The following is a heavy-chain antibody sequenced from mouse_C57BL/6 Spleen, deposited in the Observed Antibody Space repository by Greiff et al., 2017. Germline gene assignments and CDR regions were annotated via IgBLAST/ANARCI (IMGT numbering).Heavy chain of an antibody. CDR2: VWSGGSP. V-gene: IGHV2-2*01. J-gene: IGHJ1*03. Sequence: VQLQQSGPGLVQPSQSLSITCTVSGFSLTSYGVHWVRQSPGKGLEWLGVVWSGGSPAYNAAFISRRSISKDNSKSQVFFKMNSLQADDTAIYYCARRDEDWYFDVWGTGTTVTVSS. CDR3: ARRDEDWYFDV. CDR1: GFSLTSYG.